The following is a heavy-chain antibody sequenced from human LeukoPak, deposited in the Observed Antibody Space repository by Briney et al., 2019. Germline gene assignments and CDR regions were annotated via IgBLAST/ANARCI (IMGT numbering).Heavy chain of an antibody. CDR1: GFTFSIYS. CDR3: AKEMGYCTGGSCYRWFDS. Sequence: GGSLRLSCAASGFTFSIYSMRWVRQAPGKGLVWLSYISTNSTTIYYADSVKGRFTISRDDARNTLSLQMNSLRADDTAVYYCAKEMGYCTGGSCYRWFDSWGQGTLVTVSS. D-gene: IGHD2-15*01. CDR2: ISTNSTTI. J-gene: IGHJ5*01. V-gene: IGHV3-48*01.